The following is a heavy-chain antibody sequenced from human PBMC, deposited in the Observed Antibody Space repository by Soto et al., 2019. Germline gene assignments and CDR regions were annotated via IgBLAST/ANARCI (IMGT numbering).Heavy chain of an antibody. J-gene: IGHJ5*02. Sequence: QLQLQESGSGLVKPSQTLSLTCAVSGGSISSGGYSWSWIRQPPGKGLEWIGYFYHSGRTFYNPSLKSRVTISLDRSKNQFSLKLSSVTAADTAVYFWARVPTPWGQGTLVTVSS. CDR3: ARVPTP. V-gene: IGHV4-30-2*01. CDR1: GGSISSGGYS. CDR2: FYHSGRT.